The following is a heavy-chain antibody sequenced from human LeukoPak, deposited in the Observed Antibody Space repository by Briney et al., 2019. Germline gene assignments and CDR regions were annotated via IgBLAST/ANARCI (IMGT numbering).Heavy chain of an antibody. Sequence: GASVKVSCKASGYTFTGYYMHWVRQATGQGLEWMGWINPNSGGTNYAQKFQGRVTMTRDMSTSTVYMELSSLRSEDTAVYYCARGHYCSGGSCSGAWFDPWGQGTLVTVSS. CDR3: ARGHYCSGGSCSGAWFDP. J-gene: IGHJ5*02. CDR2: INPNSGGT. D-gene: IGHD2-15*01. CDR1: GYTFTGYY. V-gene: IGHV1-2*02.